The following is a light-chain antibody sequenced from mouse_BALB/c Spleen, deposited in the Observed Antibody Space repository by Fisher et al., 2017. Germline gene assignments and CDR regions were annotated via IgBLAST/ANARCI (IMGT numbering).Light chain of an antibody. Sequence: IVLTQTTAIMSASPGEKVTMTCSASSSVSYMYWYQQKPGSSPKPWIYRTSNLASGVPARFSGSGSGTSYSLTISSMEAEDAATYYCQQWSSNPPTFGGGTKLEIK. CDR1: SSVSY. J-gene: IGKJ2*01. CDR2: RTS. V-gene: IGKV4-68*01. CDR3: QQWSSNPPT.